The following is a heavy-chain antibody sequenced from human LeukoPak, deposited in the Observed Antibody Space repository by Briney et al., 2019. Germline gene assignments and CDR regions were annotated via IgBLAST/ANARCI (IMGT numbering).Heavy chain of an antibody. V-gene: IGHV4-28*01. D-gene: IGHD3-10*01. Sequence: SETLSLTCAVSGYSISSSNWWGWIRQPPGKGLEWIGYIYYSGSTYYNASLKSRVTLSVDTSKNQFSLKLNSVTAVDTAVYCCARRGSGRYNWFDPWGQGTLVTVSS. CDR3: ARRGSGRYNWFDP. J-gene: IGHJ5*02. CDR2: IYYSGST. CDR1: GYSISSSNW.